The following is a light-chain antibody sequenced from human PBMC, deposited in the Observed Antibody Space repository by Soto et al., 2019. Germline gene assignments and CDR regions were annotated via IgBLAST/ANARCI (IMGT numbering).Light chain of an antibody. V-gene: IGLV2-14*03. CDR2: DVT. Sequence: QSALTQPASVSGSPGQSITISCTGTSSDVGGYNYVSWYQQHQGKAPKLIIYDVTNRPSGVSNRFSGSKSGNTASLTISGLQAEDEADYYCGSYTSSSTLVVFGGGTKLTVL. J-gene: IGLJ2*01. CDR3: GSYTSSSTLVV. CDR1: SSDVGGYNY.